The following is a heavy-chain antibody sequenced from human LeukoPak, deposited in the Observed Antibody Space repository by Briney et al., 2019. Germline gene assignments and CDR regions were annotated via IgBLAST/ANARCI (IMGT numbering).Heavy chain of an antibody. Sequence: SETLSLTCTVSGGSISSYYWSWIRQPPGKGLEWIGYMYYSGSTYYNPSLKSRVTISVDTSKNQFSLKLSSVTAADTAVYYCAREGWELLLGWFDPWGQGTLVTVSS. CDR3: AREGWELLLGWFDP. CDR1: GGSISSYY. J-gene: IGHJ5*02. V-gene: IGHV4-59*12. D-gene: IGHD1-26*01. CDR2: MYYSGST.